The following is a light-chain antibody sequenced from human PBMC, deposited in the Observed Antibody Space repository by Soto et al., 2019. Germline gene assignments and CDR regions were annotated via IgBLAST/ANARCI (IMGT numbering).Light chain of an antibody. Sequence: QLVLTQSPSASASLGASVKLTCTLSSGHSNYAIAWLQQQPEKGPRFLMKLNGDGSHTKGDGVPDRFSGSTSGAERYLSISSLQSEDEADYHCQTWDTGIVVFGGGTKLTVL. CDR1: SGHSNYA. CDR2: LNGDGSH. V-gene: IGLV4-69*01. J-gene: IGLJ3*02. CDR3: QTWDTGIVV.